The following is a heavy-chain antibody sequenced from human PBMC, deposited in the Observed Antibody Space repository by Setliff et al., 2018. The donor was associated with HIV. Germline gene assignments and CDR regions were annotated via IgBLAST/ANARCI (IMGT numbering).Heavy chain of an antibody. CDR1: GGSLSSSY. D-gene: IGHD1-26*01. V-gene: IGHV4-34*01. J-gene: IGHJ4*02. CDR2: INHSGTA. Sequence: SETLSLTCAVYGGSLSSSYWTWIRQAPGKGLEWIGEINHSGTANYNPSLKSRVTMSLDRSKNHFSLNLRSVTAADTAVYYCATGGHRLHDYWGQGTLVTVSS. CDR3: ATGGHRLHDY.